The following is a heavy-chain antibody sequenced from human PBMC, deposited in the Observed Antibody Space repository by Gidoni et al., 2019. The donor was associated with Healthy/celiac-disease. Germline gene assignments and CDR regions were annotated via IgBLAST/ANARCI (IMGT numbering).Heavy chain of an antibody. V-gene: IGHV4-39*01. Sequence: QLQLQESGPGLVKPSETLSLTCTVTGGSISSSSYYWGWIRQPPGKGLEVIGSIYYSGSTYYNPSLKSRVTISVDTSKNQFSLKLSSVTAADTAVYYCARRVTVTGAFDIWGQGTMVTVSS. CDR2: IYYSGST. CDR1: GGSISSSSYY. J-gene: IGHJ3*02. CDR3: ARRVTVTGAFDI. D-gene: IGHD4-17*01.